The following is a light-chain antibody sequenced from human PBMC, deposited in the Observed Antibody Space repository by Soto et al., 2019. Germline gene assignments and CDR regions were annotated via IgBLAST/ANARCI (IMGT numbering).Light chain of an antibody. Sequence: EIVLTQSPGTLSLSPGERATLSCRAIQSVSSNYLAWYQQKPGQAPRLLIYGASSRATGIPDRFSGSGSGTDFTLTIRRPEPEDFAVYYCQQYGSSYPWTFGQGTKVDIK. CDR1: QSVSSNY. CDR3: QQYGSSYPWT. J-gene: IGKJ1*01. CDR2: GAS. V-gene: IGKV3-20*01.